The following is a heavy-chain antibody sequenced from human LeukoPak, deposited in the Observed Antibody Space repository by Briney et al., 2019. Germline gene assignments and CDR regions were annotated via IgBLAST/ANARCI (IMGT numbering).Heavy chain of an antibody. CDR3: ARDSGYYDSSGYYY. CDR2: IYHSGST. CDR1: GGSISSSNW. J-gene: IGHJ4*02. V-gene: IGHV4-4*02. Sequence: SETLSLTCAVSGGSISSSNWWSWVRQPPGKGLEWIGEIYHSGSTNYNPSLKSRVTISVDTSKNQFSLKLSSVTAADTAVYYCARDSGYYDSSGYYYWGQGTLVTVSS. D-gene: IGHD3-22*01.